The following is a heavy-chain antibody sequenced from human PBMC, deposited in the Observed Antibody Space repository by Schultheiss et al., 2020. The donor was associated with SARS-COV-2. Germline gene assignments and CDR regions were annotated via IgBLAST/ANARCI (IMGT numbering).Heavy chain of an antibody. CDR2: ISYDGSNK. J-gene: IGHJ3*02. Sequence: GGSLRLSCAASGFTFSSYAMHWVRQAPGKGLEWVAVISYDGSNKYYADSVKGRFTISRDNSKNTLYLQMNSLRAEDTAVYYCARVRRYDILTGYHDAFDIWGQGTMVTVSS. CDR1: GFTFSSYA. D-gene: IGHD3-9*01. CDR3: ARVRRYDILTGYHDAFDI. V-gene: IGHV3-30*01.